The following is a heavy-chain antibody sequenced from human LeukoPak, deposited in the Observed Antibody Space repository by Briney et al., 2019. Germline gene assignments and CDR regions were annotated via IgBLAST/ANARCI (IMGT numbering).Heavy chain of an antibody. CDR1: GYTFNTHS. Sequence: ASVKVSCKASGYTFNTHSITWVRQAPGQGLEWLGWINADTGKPTYAQDFTGRFVFSLDTSVSTAYLQISSLKAEDTAVYYCAREVVHFDYWGQGTLVTVSS. J-gene: IGHJ4*02. V-gene: IGHV7-4-1*02. CDR3: AREVVHFDY. D-gene: IGHD6-6*01. CDR2: INADTGKP.